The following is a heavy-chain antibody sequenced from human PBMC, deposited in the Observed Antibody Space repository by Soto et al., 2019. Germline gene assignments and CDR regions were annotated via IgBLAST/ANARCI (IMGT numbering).Heavy chain of an antibody. CDR3: ARVTIFGVVKIDY. J-gene: IGHJ4*02. CDR2: IYHSGST. CDR1: GYSISSGYY. D-gene: IGHD3-3*01. V-gene: IGHV4-38-2*01. Sequence: PSETLSLTCAVSGYSISSGYYWGWIRQPPGKGLEWIGSIYHSGSTYYNPSLKSRATISVDTSKNQFSLKLSSVTAADTAVYYCARVTIFGVVKIDYWGQGTLVTVSS.